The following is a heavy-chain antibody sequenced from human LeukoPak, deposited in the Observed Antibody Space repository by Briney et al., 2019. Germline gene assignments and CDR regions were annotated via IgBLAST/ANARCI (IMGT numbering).Heavy chain of an antibody. CDR3: ARFYGDHPFYYYYYYGMDV. D-gene: IGHD4-17*01. J-gene: IGHJ6*02. V-gene: IGHV4-59*01. Sequence: PSETLSLTCAVYGGSFSGYYWSWIRQPPGKGLEWIGYIYYSGSTNYNPSLKSRVTISVDTSKNQFSLKLSSVTAAGTAVYYCARFYGDHPFYYYYYYGMDVWGQGTTVTISS. CDR1: GGSFSGYY. CDR2: IYYSGST.